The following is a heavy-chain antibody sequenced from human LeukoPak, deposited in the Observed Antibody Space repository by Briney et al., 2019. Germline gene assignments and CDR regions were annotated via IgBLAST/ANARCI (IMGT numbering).Heavy chain of an antibody. V-gene: IGHV3-7*01. CDR2: IKEDGSQK. J-gene: IGHJ4*02. Sequence: GGSLRLSCAASGFTFSSYWMTWVRQAPGKGLEWVANIKEDGSQKYYVDSVKGQFTISRDNAKNSLYLQMNSLRAEDTAVYYCARAFIAADLDYWGQGTLVTVSS. CDR1: GFTFSSYW. CDR3: ARAFIAADLDY. D-gene: IGHD6-13*01.